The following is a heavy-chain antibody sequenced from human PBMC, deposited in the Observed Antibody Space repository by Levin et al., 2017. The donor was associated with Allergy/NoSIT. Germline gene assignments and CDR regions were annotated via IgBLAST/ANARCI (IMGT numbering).Heavy chain of an antibody. CDR3: ARFPPTCQLLESPPKDFYYGLDV. CDR2: IDPFSGDT. J-gene: IGHJ6*02. Sequence: AASVKVSCKASGYTFTGYYVHWVRQAPGQGLEWMGWIDPFSGDTNYAQKFQGKVTMTRDTMNTAYLELSRLRSDDTAVYYCARFPPTCQLLESPPKDFYYGLDVWGQGTTVIVSS. D-gene: IGHD2-2*01. CDR1: GYTFTGYY. V-gene: IGHV1-2*02.